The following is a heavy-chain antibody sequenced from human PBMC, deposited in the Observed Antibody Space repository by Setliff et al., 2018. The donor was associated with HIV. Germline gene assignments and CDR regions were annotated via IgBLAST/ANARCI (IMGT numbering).Heavy chain of an antibody. CDR2: IWYDGSNK. D-gene: IGHD3-9*01. J-gene: IGHJ4*02. CDR3: ARGYDILTGTY. Sequence: GGSLRLSCAASGFTFSSYGIHWVRQAPGKGLEWVALIWYDGSNKYYADSVKGRFTISRDNSKNTLYLQMSSLRAEDTAVYYCARGYDILTGTYWGQGTLVTVSS. CDR1: GFTFSSYG. V-gene: IGHV3-33*01.